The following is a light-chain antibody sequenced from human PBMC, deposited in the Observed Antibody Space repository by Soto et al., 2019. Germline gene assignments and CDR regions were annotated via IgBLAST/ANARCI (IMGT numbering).Light chain of an antibody. CDR2: AAS. V-gene: IGKV1-39*01. Sequence: RMPQSPPTRSASVGDGVTITCRASQNINTWLAWYQQQPGKAPKLLIYAASSLQSGVPSRFSGSGSGTDFTLTISSLQPEDFATYYCQQSYSTTITFGQGTRLEIK. CDR3: QQSYSTTIT. CDR1: QNINTW. J-gene: IGKJ5*01.